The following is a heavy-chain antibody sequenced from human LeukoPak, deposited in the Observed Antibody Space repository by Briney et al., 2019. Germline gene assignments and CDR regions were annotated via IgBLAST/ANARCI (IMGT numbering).Heavy chain of an antibody. V-gene: IGHV1-2*02. D-gene: IGHD2-15*01. CDR1: GYTFTGYY. J-gene: IGHJ3*02. CDR2: INPNSGGT. Sequence: ASVKVSCKASGYTFTGYYMHWVRQAPGQGLEWKGWINPNSGGTNYAQKFQGRVTMTRDTSISTAYMELSRLRSDDTAVYYCARGLRGYCSGGSCYRGAFDIWGQGTMVTVSS. CDR3: ARGLRGYCSGGSCYRGAFDI.